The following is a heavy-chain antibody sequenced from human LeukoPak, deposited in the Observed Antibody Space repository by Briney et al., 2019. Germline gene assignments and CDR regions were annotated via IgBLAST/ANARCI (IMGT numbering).Heavy chain of an antibody. Sequence: GGSLRLSCAASGFTFSSYSMNWVRQAPGKGLEWVSYISSSSSTIYYADSVKGRFTISRDNSKNTLYLQMNSLRAEDTAVYYCARGPKSRITMIVGAFDIWGQGTMVTVSP. D-gene: IGHD3-22*01. V-gene: IGHV3-48*01. J-gene: IGHJ3*02. CDR1: GFTFSSYS. CDR3: ARGPKSRITMIVGAFDI. CDR2: ISSSSSTI.